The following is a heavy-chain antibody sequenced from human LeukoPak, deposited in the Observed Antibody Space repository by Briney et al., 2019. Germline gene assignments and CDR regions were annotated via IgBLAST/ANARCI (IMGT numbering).Heavy chain of an antibody. D-gene: IGHD3-22*01. Sequence: GGSLRLSCAAYGFSFSSYWMHWVRQAPGKGLVWVSRIKSDGKTNYADSVKGRFTISRDNAKNIVSLQMNSLRAEDTGVYYCARAPSEIGGYYPEYFRHWGQGTLVTVSS. CDR2: IKSDGKT. J-gene: IGHJ1*01. CDR1: GFSFSSYW. CDR3: ARAPSEIGGYYPEYFRH. V-gene: IGHV3-74*01.